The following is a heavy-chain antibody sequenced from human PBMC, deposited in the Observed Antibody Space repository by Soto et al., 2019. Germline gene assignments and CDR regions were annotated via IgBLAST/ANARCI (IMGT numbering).Heavy chain of an antibody. V-gene: IGHV3-15*01. J-gene: IGHJ6*02. Sequence: PGGSLRLSCAASGFTFSNAWMSWVRQAPGKGLEWVGRIKSKTDGGTTDYAAPVKGRFTISRDDSKNTLYLQMNSLKTEDTAVYYCTTEWLLRYYYGMDVWGQGTTVTVS. CDR1: GFTFSNAW. D-gene: IGHD3-22*01. CDR3: TTEWLLRYYYGMDV. CDR2: IKSKTDGGTT.